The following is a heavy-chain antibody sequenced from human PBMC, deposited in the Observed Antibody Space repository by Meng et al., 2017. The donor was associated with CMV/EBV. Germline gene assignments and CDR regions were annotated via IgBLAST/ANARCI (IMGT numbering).Heavy chain of an antibody. CDR2: IIPIFGTA. CDR1: GGTFSSYA. Sequence: SCQASGGTFSSYAISWVRQAPGQGLEWMGGIIPIFGTANYAQKFQGRVTITTDESTSTAYMELSSLRSEDTAVYYCAREGAAASFDYWGQGTLVTVST. V-gene: IGHV1-69*05. CDR3: AREGAAASFDY. D-gene: IGHD6-13*01. J-gene: IGHJ4*02.